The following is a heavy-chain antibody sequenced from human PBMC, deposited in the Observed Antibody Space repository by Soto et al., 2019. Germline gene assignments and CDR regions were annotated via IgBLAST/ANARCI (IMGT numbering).Heavy chain of an antibody. Sequence: GGSLRLSCAASGFTFISYSMNWVRQAPGKGLEWVSSISSSSTYIYYADSVKGRFTISRDNAKNSLSLQMNSLRAEDTAVYYCARGGITGTTPNWFDPWGQGTLVTVSS. D-gene: IGHD1-7*01. CDR3: ARGGITGTTPNWFDP. J-gene: IGHJ5*02. CDR1: GFTFISYS. CDR2: ISSSSTYI. V-gene: IGHV3-21*01.